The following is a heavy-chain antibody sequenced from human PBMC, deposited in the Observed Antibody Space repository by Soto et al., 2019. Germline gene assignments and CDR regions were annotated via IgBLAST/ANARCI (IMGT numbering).Heavy chain of an antibody. D-gene: IGHD1-26*01. V-gene: IGHV1-45*02. CDR2: ITPFSGDV. CDR1: GNTFTYRY. Sequence: ASVKVSCKALGNTFTYRYLHWVRQAPGQALEWMGWITPFSGDVHYAQKFQERVIITRDRSINTAYMRMSSLRSEDTAMYFCASGGAGSGPFTWELPDHWGQGTRVTVSS. J-gene: IGHJ4*02. CDR3: ASGGAGSGPFTWELPDH.